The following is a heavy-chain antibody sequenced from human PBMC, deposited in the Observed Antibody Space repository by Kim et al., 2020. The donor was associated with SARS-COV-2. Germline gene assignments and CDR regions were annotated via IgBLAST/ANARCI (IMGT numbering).Heavy chain of an antibody. J-gene: IGHJ3*02. V-gene: IGHV3-33*01. CDR3: ARDRLAIFGDSFDI. Sequence: YAESGKGRFTISRDRSKNTLYLQMNSRRVEDTAVYYCARDRLAIFGDSFDIWGQGTMVTVSS. D-gene: IGHD3-3*02.